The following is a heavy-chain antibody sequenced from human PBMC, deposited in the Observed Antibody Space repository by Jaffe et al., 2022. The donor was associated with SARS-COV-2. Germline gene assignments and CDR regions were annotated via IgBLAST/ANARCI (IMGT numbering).Heavy chain of an antibody. CDR3: AKGFSEEGKYCSSISCYPHYYYGMDV. V-gene: IGHV3-30*18. D-gene: IGHD2-2*01. CDR2: ISYDGRNK. J-gene: IGHJ6*02. Sequence: QVQLVESGGGVVQPGRSLRLSCAASGFIFSSYGMHWVRQAPGKGLEWVAFISYDGRNKYYADSVKGRFTISRDNSKNTLSLQMNSLRADDTTVYYCAKGFSEEGKYCSSISCYPHYYYGMDVWGQGTTVTVSS. CDR1: GFIFSSYG.